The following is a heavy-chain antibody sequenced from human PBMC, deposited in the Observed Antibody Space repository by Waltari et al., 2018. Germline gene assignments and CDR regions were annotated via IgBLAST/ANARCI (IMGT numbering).Heavy chain of an antibody. Sequence: QVQLVQSGGGVVQPGRSLRLSCAASGFTFSAYAFHWVRQTPGKGLEWGAFISADGSSKHYADSVKGRFTISRDSSKNTLFLQMTSLRVEDTAVFYCARDARGDCSGHYCYNPYFDFWGQGNLVTVSS. D-gene: IGHD2-15*01. CDR1: GFTFSAYA. CDR3: ARDARGDCSGHYCYNPYFDF. J-gene: IGHJ4*02. CDR2: ISADGSSK. V-gene: IGHV3-30-3*01.